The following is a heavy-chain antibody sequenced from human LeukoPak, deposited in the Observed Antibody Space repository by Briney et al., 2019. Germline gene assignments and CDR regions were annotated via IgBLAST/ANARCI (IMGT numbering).Heavy chain of an antibody. CDR3: ARLWWYYDY. J-gene: IGHJ4*02. V-gene: IGHV4-39*07. Sequence: SETLSLNCTVYGGSISSSSYYWGWIRQPPGKGLEWIGSIYYSGSTYYNPSLKSRVTISVDTSKNQFSLKLSSVTAADTAVYYCARLWWYYDYLGQGTLVTVSS. D-gene: IGHD2-21*01. CDR2: IYYSGST. CDR1: GGSISSSSYY.